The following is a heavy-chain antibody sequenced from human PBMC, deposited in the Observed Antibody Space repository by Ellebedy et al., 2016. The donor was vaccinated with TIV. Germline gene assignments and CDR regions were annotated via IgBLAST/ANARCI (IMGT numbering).Heavy chain of an antibody. D-gene: IGHD6-6*01. CDR1: GGSISSGHYY. CDR3: ARGDSSSPRVYY. Sequence: MPSETLSLTCTVSGGSISSGHYYWSWIRQPPGKGLEWIGYIYYSGSTYYNPSLKSRVTISGDMSKNQFSLKLSSVTAADTAVYYCARGDSSSPRVYYWGQGTLVTVSS. V-gene: IGHV4-30-4*01. CDR2: IYYSGST. J-gene: IGHJ4*02.